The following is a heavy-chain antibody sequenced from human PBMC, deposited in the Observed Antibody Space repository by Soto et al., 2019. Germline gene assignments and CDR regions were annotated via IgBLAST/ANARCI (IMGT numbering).Heavy chain of an antibody. CDR1: GGSISSNY. Sequence: SETLSLTCTVSGGSISSNYWSWIRQPPGKGLEWIGYIYSSGATSYNPSLESRVTISGDTSKNQFSLRLTSVTAADTAVYYCARDRGSDYDSTSGYYYYWGQGTLVTVSS. CDR2: IYSSGAT. D-gene: IGHD3-22*01. V-gene: IGHV4-4*09. J-gene: IGHJ4*02. CDR3: ARDRGSDYDSTSGYYYY.